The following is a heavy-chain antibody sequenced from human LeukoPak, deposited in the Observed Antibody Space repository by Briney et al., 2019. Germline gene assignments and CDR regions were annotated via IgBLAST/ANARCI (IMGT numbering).Heavy chain of an antibody. CDR3: ARDPPSSTGGGY. CDR2: IIPIFGTA. V-gene: IGHV1-69*06. CDR1: GGTFSSYA. J-gene: IGHJ4*02. Sequence: SVKVSCKASGGTFSSYAIRWLRQSPGQGLEWMGGIIPIFGTANYAQKFQGRVTVTPDKSTSTAYMELSSLRSEDTAVYYCARDPPSSTGGGYWGQGTLVTVSS. D-gene: IGHD6-13*01.